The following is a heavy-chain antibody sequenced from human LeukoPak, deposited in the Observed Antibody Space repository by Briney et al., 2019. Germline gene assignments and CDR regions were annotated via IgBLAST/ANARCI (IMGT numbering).Heavy chain of an antibody. CDR3: ASLHSSGPQGVGY. D-gene: IGHD6-25*01. CDR1: GGSFSGYY. Sequence: PSETLSLTCAVYGGSFSGYYWSWIRQPPGKGLEWIGEINHSENTNYNPSLKSRVTISVDTSKNQFSLKLSSVTAADTAVYFCASLHSSGPQGVGYWGQGTLVTVSS. V-gene: IGHV4-34*01. J-gene: IGHJ4*02. CDR2: INHSENT.